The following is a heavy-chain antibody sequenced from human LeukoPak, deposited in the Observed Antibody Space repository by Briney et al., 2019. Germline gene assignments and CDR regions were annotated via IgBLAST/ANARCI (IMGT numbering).Heavy chain of an antibody. CDR1: GGSISSYY. CDR3: ARYICRSYHTFEDY. CDR2: ISYSGST. V-gene: IGHV4-59*01. D-gene: IGHD3-16*02. Sequence: PSETLSLTCTVSGGSISSYYWSWIRQPPGKGLEWIGYISYSGSTNYNPSLESRVTISVDTSKNQLSLKLNSVTAADTAVYYCARYICRSYHTFEDYWGQGSLVTVSS. J-gene: IGHJ4*02.